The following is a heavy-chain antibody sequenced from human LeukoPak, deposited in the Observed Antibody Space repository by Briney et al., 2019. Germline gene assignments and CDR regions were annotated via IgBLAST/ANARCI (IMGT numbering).Heavy chain of an antibody. CDR3: ARLFRPHILDTNWFDS. V-gene: IGHV5-51*01. CDR2: IYPGDSDV. CDR1: GYIFSDYW. D-gene: IGHD3-9*01. Sequence: GESLKISCTGSGYIFSDYWIGWVRQMPGKGLEWMGIIYPGDSDVRYSPSFQGQVIMSADKSISTAYLEWSGLKASDTANCARLFRPHILDTNWFDSWGQGSLVTISS. J-gene: IGHJ5*01.